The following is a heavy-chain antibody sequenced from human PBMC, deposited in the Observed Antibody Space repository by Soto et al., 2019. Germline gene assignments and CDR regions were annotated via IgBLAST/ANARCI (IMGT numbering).Heavy chain of an antibody. Sequence: QVQLQESGPGLVKPSEPLSLTCTVSGGSISSYYWSWIRQPPGKGLEWIGYIYYSGSTNYNPSLKRRVTISIETSQDQFSLKLSSVTAADKAVYYCAGRNTEDAFDLWGQGTMVPVSS. V-gene: IGHV4-59*01. CDR3: AGRNTEDAFDL. D-gene: IGHD2-2*02. J-gene: IGHJ3*01. CDR1: GGSISSYY. CDR2: IYYSGST.